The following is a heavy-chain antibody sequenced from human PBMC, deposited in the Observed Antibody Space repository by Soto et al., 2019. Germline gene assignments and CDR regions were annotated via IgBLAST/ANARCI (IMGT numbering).Heavy chain of an antibody. V-gene: IGHV3-33*01. CDR3: ARDFSGDYGALDT. CDR1: GFTFSSYG. CDR2: IWYDGSNK. J-gene: IGHJ3*02. D-gene: IGHD4-17*01. Sequence: GGSLRLSCAPSGFTFSSYGMHWARQAPGKGLEWVAVIWYDGSNKVYADSVKGRFTISRDNSKNTLYLQMNSLRAEDTAVYYCARDFSGDYGALDTWGQRTMVTVSS.